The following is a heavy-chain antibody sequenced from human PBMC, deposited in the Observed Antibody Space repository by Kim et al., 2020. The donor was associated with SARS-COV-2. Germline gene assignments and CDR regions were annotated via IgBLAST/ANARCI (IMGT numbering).Heavy chain of an antibody. Sequence: YYAASVKGRFTISRDNSKNTLYLQMNSLRAEDTAVYYCAKVRVVVVPADNWGQGTLVTVSS. J-gene: IGHJ4*02. CDR3: AKVRVVVVPADN. D-gene: IGHD2-2*01. V-gene: IGHV3-23*01.